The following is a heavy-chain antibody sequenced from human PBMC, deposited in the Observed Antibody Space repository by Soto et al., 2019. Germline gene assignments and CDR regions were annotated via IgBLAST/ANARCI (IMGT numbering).Heavy chain of an antibody. V-gene: IGHV3-21*01. J-gene: IGHJ4*02. CDR2: ITRDSAYI. D-gene: IGHD2-15*01. Sequence: EVQLMESGGGLVKPGESLRLSCAASGFTFSFYTMDWVRQAPGKGLEWVSSITRDSAYIYYADSVKGRFTISRDNAKNSLYLQMNSLRADDTAVYYCAKARIEPYCSGGRCPPPDDWGQGTLVTVSS. CDR1: GFTFSFYT. CDR3: AKARIEPYCSGGRCPPPDD.